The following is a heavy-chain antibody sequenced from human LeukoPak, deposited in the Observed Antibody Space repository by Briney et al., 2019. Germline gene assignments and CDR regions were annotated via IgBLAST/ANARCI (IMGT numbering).Heavy chain of an antibody. D-gene: IGHD3-9*01. Sequence: ASVKVSCKASGYTFTSCGISWVRQAPGQGLEWMGWISAYNGNTNYAQKLQGRVTMTTDTSTSTAYMELRSLRSDDTAVYYCARYDILTGYYKGYQYWGQGTLVTVSS. J-gene: IGHJ4*02. CDR2: ISAYNGNT. V-gene: IGHV1-18*01. CDR1: GYTFTSCG. CDR3: ARYDILTGYYKGYQY.